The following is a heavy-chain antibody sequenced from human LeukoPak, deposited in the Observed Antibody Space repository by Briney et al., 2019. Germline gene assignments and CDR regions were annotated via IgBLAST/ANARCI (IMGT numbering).Heavy chain of an antibody. V-gene: IGHV3-20*04. J-gene: IGHJ4*02. Sequence: PGGSLRLSCAASGFTFDDYGMSWVRQAPGKGLEWVSGINWNGGSTGYADSVKGRFTISRDNAKNSLYLQMNSVRAEDTALYYCAASRSSGYDSAGDYWGQGTLVTVSP. CDR3: AASRSSGYDSAGDY. CDR1: GFTFDDYG. D-gene: IGHD5-12*01. CDR2: INWNGGST.